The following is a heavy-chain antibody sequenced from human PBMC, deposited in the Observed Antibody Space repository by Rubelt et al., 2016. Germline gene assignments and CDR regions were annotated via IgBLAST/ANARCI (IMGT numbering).Heavy chain of an antibody. V-gene: IGHV1-2*06. CDR1: TFTGYY. Sequence: TFTGYYMHWVRQAPGQGLEWMGRINPNSGGTNYAQKFQGRVTMTRDTSISTAYMELSRLRSDDTAVYYCARARGNSRAFDIWGQGTMVTVSS. J-gene: IGHJ3*02. D-gene: IGHD2/OR15-2a*01. CDR3: ARARGNSRAFDI. CDR2: INPNSGGT.